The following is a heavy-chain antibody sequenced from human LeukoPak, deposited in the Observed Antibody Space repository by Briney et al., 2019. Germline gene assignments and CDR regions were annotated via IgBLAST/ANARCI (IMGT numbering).Heavy chain of an antibody. CDR3: ARLPPPYNWNDLDANDAFDI. CDR1: GGSISSGGYY. V-gene: IGHV4-31*03. Sequence: PSETLSLTCTVSGGSISSGGYYWSWIRQHPGKGLEWIGYIYYSGSTYYNPSLKSRVTISVDTSKNQFSMKLSSVTAADTAVYYCARLPPPYNWNDLDANDAFDIWGQGTMVTVSS. CDR2: IYYSGST. D-gene: IGHD1-20*01. J-gene: IGHJ3*02.